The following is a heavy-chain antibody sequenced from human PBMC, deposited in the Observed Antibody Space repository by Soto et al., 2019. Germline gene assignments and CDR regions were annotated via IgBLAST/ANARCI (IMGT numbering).Heavy chain of an antibody. CDR2: IRSRPNSYAT. CDR3: TRRVGATRNAFDI. D-gene: IGHD1-26*01. J-gene: IGHJ3*02. Sequence: EVQLVESGGGLVQPGGSLKVSCAASGFTFSGSAIHWVRQASGKGLEWVGRIRSRPNSYATAYAASVKGRFTISRDDSRNTAYLQMNSLKTEDTAVYYCTRRVGATRNAFDIWGQGTMVTVSS. V-gene: IGHV3-73*01. CDR1: GFTFSGSA.